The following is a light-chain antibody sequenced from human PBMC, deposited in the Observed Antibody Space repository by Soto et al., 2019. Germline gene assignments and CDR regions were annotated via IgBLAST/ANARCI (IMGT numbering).Light chain of an antibody. J-gene: IGLJ1*01. V-gene: IGLV1-44*01. CDR3: AIWDDSLNGFYV. Sequence: QSALTQPPSRSGTPGQTVTISCSGGRSNIGSNTVNWYQQLPGTAPKLLIYGNNQRPSGVPDRFSGLRSGTSASLAISGLRSEDEADYYCAIWDDSLNGFYVFGVGTKVTVL. CDR1: RSNIGSNT. CDR2: GNN.